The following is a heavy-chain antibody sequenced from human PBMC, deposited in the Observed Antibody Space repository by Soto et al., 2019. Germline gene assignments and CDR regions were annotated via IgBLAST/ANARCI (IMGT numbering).Heavy chain of an antibody. CDR1: GGSFSGYY. V-gene: IGHV4-34*01. D-gene: IGHD6-19*01. J-gene: IGHJ6*02. CDR3: AREGRSSGWFYYYYGMDV. Sequence: PSETLSLTCAVYGGSFSGYYWSWIRQPPGKGLEWIGEINHSGSTNYNPSLKSRVTISVDTSKNQFSLKLSSVTAADTAVYYCAREGRSSGWFYYYYGMDVWGQGTTVTVSS. CDR2: INHSGST.